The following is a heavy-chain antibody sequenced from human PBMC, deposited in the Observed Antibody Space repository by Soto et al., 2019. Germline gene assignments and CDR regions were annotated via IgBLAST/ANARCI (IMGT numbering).Heavy chain of an antibody. CDR1: GGSLSGFS. V-gene: IGHV4-34*01. D-gene: IGHD4-4*01. Sequence: SEAPSLPRAVFGGSLSGFSWSGCRQPPGKGVGRIGEINHSGSTNYDPSLKSRVTISVDTSKNQFSLKLSSVTAADTAVYYCARGGASWGSMTTVARNNWFDPWGQGTLVTVS. CDR3: ARGGASWGSMTTVARNNWFDP. J-gene: IGHJ5*02. CDR2: INHSGST.